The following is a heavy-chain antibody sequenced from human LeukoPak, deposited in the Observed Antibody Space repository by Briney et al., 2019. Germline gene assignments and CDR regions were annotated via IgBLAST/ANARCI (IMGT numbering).Heavy chain of an antibody. CDR3: ARDRWGVVVPAAPPHTWFDP. CDR1: GYTFTSYG. D-gene: IGHD2-2*01. V-gene: IGHV1-18*01. CDR2: ISACNGNT. J-gene: IGHJ5*02. Sequence: ASVKVSCKASGYTFTSYGISWVRQAPGQGLEWMGWISACNGNTNYAQKLQGRVTMTTDTSTSTAYMELRSLRSDDTAVYYCARDRWGVVVPAAPPHTWFDPWGQGTLVTVSS.